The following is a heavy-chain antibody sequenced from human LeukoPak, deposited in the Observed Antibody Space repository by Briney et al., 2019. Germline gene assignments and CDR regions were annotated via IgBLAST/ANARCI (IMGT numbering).Heavy chain of an antibody. V-gene: IGHV3-30-3*01. CDR2: ISYDGSNK. Sequence: GGSLRLSCAASGLTFSSYAMHWVRQAPGKGLEWVAVISYDGSNKYYADSVKGRFTISRDNSKNTLYLQMNSLRAEDTAVYYCARGGYSYSDAFDIWGQGTMVTVSS. CDR1: GLTFSSYA. CDR3: ARGGYSYSDAFDI. D-gene: IGHD5-18*01. J-gene: IGHJ3*02.